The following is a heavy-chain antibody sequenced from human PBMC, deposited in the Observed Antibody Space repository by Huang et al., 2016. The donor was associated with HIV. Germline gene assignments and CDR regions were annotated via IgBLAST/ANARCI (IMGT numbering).Heavy chain of an antibody. Sequence: DVQLVESGGGLVKPGGSLRLSCAAFGFSFDSFAMHWVRQAPGKELEWVASSTARRSFKDDAVSLTGRFTVSRDNAKNSLYLQMNSLRPEDTAVYYCVRENYGSGSTLHWFDPWGQGTLVTVSS. CDR2: STARRSFK. CDR3: VRENYGSGSTLHWFDP. CDR1: GFSFDSFA. V-gene: IGHV3-21*01. D-gene: IGHD3-10*01. J-gene: IGHJ5*02.